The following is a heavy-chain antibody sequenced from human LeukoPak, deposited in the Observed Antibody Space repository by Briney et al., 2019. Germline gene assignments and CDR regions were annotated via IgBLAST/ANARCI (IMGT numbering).Heavy chain of an antibody. CDR2: IYYVGST. D-gene: IGHD5-18*01. CDR1: GGSVSSSTFY. J-gene: IGHJ4*02. CDR3: EGSGYSYGPTGSDY. Sequence: SETLSLTCTLSGGSVSSSTFYWGWFRQPPGKGLYWIGSIYYVGSTYYNPSLRTRVTMSMDTSKNHFSLKLSSLTPPEIAVYCAEGSGYSYGPTGSDYLGERTQVTVSP. V-gene: IGHV4-39*02.